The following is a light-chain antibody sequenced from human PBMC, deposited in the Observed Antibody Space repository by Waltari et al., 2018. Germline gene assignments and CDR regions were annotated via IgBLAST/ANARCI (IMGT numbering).Light chain of an antibody. CDR1: TSDVGPYNY. CDR3: SSYTTNSLVV. J-gene: IGLJ2*01. Sequence: QSALTQPASVSGSPGQSITISCTGTTSDVGPYNYVSWYQQHPGTAPKLMIDDVTTRPSGVSDRFSGSKSVNTASLTISGLRAEDEAHYYCSSYTTNSLVVFGGGTKLTVL. CDR2: DVT. V-gene: IGLV2-14*01.